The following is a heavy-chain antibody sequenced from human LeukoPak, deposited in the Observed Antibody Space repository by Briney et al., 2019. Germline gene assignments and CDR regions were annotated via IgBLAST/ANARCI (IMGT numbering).Heavy chain of an antibody. J-gene: IGHJ4*02. CDR3: ARSDEEMATITAY. Sequence: SETLSLTCTVSGGSISSYYWSWIRQPPGKGLEWIGYIYYSGSTNYNPSLKSRVTISVDTSKNQFSLKLSSVTAADTAVYYCARSDEEMATITAYWGQGTLVTVSS. CDR1: GGSISSYY. CDR2: IYYSGST. V-gene: IGHV4-59*08. D-gene: IGHD5-12*01.